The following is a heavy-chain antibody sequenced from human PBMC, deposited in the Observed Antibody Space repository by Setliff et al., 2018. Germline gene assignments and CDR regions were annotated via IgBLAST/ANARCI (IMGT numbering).Heavy chain of an antibody. CDR1: GYTFTSYS. J-gene: IGHJ6*03. CDR3: ARDGFEIVVVPTAIYYYYYMDV. D-gene: IGHD2-2*01. V-gene: IGHV1-3*01. Sequence: EASVKVACKASGYTFTSYSMPWVRQAHGQRLEWMGWINAGNGNTKYSQKFQGRVTITRDTSASTAYMELSSLRSEDTAVYYCARDGFEIVVVPTAIYYYYYMDVWGKGTTVTVSS. CDR2: INAGNGNT.